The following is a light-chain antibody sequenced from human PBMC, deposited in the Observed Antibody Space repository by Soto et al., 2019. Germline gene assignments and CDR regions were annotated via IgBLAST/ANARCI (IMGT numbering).Light chain of an antibody. V-gene: IGKV3-15*01. Sequence: EIVLTQSPATLSLSPGERATLSCRASQSVSSYLAWYQQNPGRAPGLLIYGAITRATGIPARFTGSGSGTEFTLTISSLQSEDSAIYYCQQYNIWPPWTFGQGTKVDIK. J-gene: IGKJ1*01. CDR1: QSVSSY. CDR2: GAI. CDR3: QQYNIWPPWT.